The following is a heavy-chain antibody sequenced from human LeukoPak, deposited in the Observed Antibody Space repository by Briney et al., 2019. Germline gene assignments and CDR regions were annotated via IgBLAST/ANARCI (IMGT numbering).Heavy chain of an antibody. D-gene: IGHD3-10*01. CDR3: AKGSSLLWFGEGPLGWFDP. V-gene: IGHV3-30*18. J-gene: IGHJ5*02. Sequence: PGGSLRLSCAASGFTFSSYGMHWVRQAPGKGLEWVAVISYDGSNKYYADSVKGRFTISRDNSKNTLYLQMNSLRAEDTAVYYCAKGSSLLWFGEGPLGWFDPWGQGTLVTVSS. CDR1: GFTFSSYG. CDR2: ISYDGSNK.